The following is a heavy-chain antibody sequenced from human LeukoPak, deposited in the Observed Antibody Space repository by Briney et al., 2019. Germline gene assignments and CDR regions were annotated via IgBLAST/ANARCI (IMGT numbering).Heavy chain of an antibody. D-gene: IGHD3-9*01. V-gene: IGHV3-30*04. CDR2: ISYDGSNK. CDR3: AKVGSYDILTGSHFDY. Sequence: GGSLRLSCAASGFTFSSYAMHWVRQAPGKGLEWVAVISYDGSNKYYADSVKGRFTISRDNSGNTLYLQMNSLRAEDTAVYYCAKVGSYDILTGSHFDYWGQGTLVTVSS. CDR1: GFTFSSYA. J-gene: IGHJ4*02.